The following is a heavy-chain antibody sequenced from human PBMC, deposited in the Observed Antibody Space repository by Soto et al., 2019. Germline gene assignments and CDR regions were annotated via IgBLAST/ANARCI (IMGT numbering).Heavy chain of an antibody. CDR2: IYYSGST. D-gene: IGHD2-2*01. CDR3: ARTGIVVVPAAMRSYYYYGMDV. V-gene: IGHV4-39*01. Sequence: SETLSLTCXVSGGSISSSSYYWGWIRQPPGKGLEWIGSIYYSGSTYYNPSLKSRVTISVDTSKNQFSLKLSSVTAADTAVYYCARTGIVVVPAAMRSYYYYGMDVWGQGTTVTVSS. J-gene: IGHJ6*02. CDR1: GGSISSSSYY.